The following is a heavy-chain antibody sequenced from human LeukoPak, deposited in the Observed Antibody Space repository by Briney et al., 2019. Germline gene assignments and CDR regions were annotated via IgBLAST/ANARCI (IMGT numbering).Heavy chain of an antibody. J-gene: IGHJ4*02. CDR1: GLTFTTYW. V-gene: IGHV3-48*04. D-gene: IGHD2/OR15-2a*01. Sequence: GGSLRLSCAASGLTFTTYWMTWVRQAPGRGLEWVSYISSSSSTIYYADSVKGRFTISRDNAKNSLYLQMNSLRAEDTAVYYCARDQVPLSFDYWGQGTLVTVSS. CDR3: ARDQVPLSFDY. CDR2: ISSSSSTI.